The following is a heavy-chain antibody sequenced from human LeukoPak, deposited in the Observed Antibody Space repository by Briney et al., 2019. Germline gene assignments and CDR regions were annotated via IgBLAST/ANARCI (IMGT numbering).Heavy chain of an antibody. CDR1: GFTFRSYS. CDR3: ARDHPITMIGSINDY. D-gene: IGHD3-22*01. J-gene: IGHJ4*02. CDR2: ISSDTSTI. V-gene: IGHV3-48*01. Sequence: PGGSLRLSCAASGFTFRSYSMNWVRQAPGKGLEWVSYISSDTSTIYYADSVKGRFTISRDNAKDSLYLQMNSLRAEDTAVYYCARDHPITMIGSINDYWGQGTLVTVSS.